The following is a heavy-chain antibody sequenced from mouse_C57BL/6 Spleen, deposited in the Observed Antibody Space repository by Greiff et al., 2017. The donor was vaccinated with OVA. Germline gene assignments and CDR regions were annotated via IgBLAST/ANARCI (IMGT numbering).Heavy chain of an antibody. V-gene: IGHV14-3*01. Sequence: EVQLQQSVAELVRPGASVKLSCTASGFNIKNTYMHWVKQRPEQGLEWIGRIDPANGNTKYAPKFQGKATITADTSSNTAYLQLSSLTSEDTAIXSCARTDYYGSSYEEREYDARDYWGQGTSVTVSS. CDR2: IDPANGNT. J-gene: IGHJ4*01. CDR1: GFNIKNTY. D-gene: IGHD1-1*01. CDR3: ARTDYYGSSYEEREYDARDY.